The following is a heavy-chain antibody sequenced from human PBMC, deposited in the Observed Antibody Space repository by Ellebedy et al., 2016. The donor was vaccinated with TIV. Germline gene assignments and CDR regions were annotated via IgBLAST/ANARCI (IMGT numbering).Heavy chain of an antibody. Sequence: ASVKVSCXASGYTFTSYDINWVRQATGQGLEWMGWMNPNSGNTGYAQKFQGRVTMTRNTSISTAYMELSSLRSEDTAVYYCARADDLTDAFDIWGQGTMVTVSS. V-gene: IGHV1-8*01. CDR1: GYTFTSYD. CDR3: ARADDLTDAFDI. J-gene: IGHJ3*02. CDR2: MNPNSGNT.